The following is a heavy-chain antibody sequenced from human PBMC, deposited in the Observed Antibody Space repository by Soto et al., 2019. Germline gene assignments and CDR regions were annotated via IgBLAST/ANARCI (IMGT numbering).Heavy chain of an antibody. D-gene: IGHD2-21*01. CDR2: INPSDGST. Sequence: ASVKVSCKTSGYTFSTYYMHWVRLAPGRGQAWMGLINPSDGSTRYAQKFQGRVTMTSDTSTSTVYLDLSSLRSEDTAIYYCARAVISTHENRQYYHGMDVWGQGSTVTVSS. CDR1: GYTFSTYY. J-gene: IGHJ6*02. CDR3: ARAVISTHENRQYYHGMDV. V-gene: IGHV1-46*01.